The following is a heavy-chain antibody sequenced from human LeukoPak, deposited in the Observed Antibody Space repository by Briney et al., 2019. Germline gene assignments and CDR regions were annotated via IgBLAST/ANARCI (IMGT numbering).Heavy chain of an antibody. Sequence: PGGSLRLSCAASGFTFSKYWMHWVRQAPGKGLECVSRINTDGTVTTYADSVKGRFTVSRDNSDNTLFLQMNSVRDEDTAVYYCATKQWLAPPPDSWGQGTPVTVSS. CDR3: ATKQWLAPPPDS. CDR1: GFTFSKYW. CDR2: INTDGTVT. V-gene: IGHV3-74*01. J-gene: IGHJ4*02. D-gene: IGHD6-19*01.